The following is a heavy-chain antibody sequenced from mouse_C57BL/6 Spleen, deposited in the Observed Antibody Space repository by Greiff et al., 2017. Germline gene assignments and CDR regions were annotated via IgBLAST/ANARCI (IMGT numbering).Heavy chain of an antibody. J-gene: IGHJ1*03. CDR2: IDPENGDT. D-gene: IGHD2-3*01. CDR3: TRYYPWYFDV. CDR1: GFNIKDDY. V-gene: IGHV14-4*01. Sequence: EVQLQQSGAELVRPGASVKLSCTASGFNIKDDYMHWVKQRPEQGLEWIGWIDPENGDTEYASKFQSKATITADTSSNTAYLQLSSLTSEDTAVYYCTRYYPWYFDVWGTGTTVTVSS.